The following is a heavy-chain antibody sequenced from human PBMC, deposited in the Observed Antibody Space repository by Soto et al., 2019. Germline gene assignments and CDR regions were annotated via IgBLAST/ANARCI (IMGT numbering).Heavy chain of an antibody. D-gene: IGHD2-15*01. CDR2: INHSGST. V-gene: IGHV4-34*01. Sequence: SETLSLTCAFYGGSFSGYYWRWIRQPPGKGLEWIGEINHSGSTNYNPSLKRQVTISVDSAKNRFALKLSSVTAADTAVYYCAMRYLVVVAALNHAFDIWGQGTMVTVS. J-gene: IGHJ3*02. CDR3: AMRYLVVVAALNHAFDI. CDR1: GGSFSGYY.